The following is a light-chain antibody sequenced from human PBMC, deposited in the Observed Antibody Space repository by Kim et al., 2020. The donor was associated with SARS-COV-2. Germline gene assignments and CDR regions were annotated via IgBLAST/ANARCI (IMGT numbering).Light chain of an antibody. V-gene: IGKV1-5*01. J-gene: IGKJ1*01. Sequence: AVVGSRITTCRPTSHSIDNLFAWHQQTPGKAPRLLVYDASCLGSGVSSMFSSSGSGTVSTPTISMQQPDDVATYYCHQKNNPLTFGQGTKVDIK. CDR2: DAS. CDR3: HQKNNPLT. CDR1: HSIDNL.